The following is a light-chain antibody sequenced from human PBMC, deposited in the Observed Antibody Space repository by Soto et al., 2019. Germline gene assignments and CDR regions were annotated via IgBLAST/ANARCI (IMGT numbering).Light chain of an antibody. V-gene: IGLV2-14*01. Sequence: QSALTQSASVSWSPGQSITISCTGTSSDVGNYNYVSWYQQHPGEVPKLIIFNVNNRPSGVSNRFSGSKSGNTASLTISGLQAEDEADYYCSSFPSSTTYVFGTGTKVTVL. CDR1: SSDVGNYNY. J-gene: IGLJ1*01. CDR3: SSFPSSTTYV. CDR2: NVN.